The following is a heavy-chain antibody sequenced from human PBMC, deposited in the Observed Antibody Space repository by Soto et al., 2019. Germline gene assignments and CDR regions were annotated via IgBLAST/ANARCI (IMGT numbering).Heavy chain of an antibody. CDR3: ARALVTDYNSRDYHYYFAMDV. Sequence: PSATLCLTCVVSGGPVTGDDLYWSWIRHLPGKGLEWIANVYHTGTTYYNPSLKSRVSMSVDTSQNQFSLILASVTAADTAVYYCARALVTDYNSRDYHYYFAMDVWGQGTSVTVS. D-gene: IGHD3-22*01. J-gene: IGHJ6*02. CDR1: GGPVTGDDLY. CDR2: VYHTGTT. V-gene: IGHV4-31*02.